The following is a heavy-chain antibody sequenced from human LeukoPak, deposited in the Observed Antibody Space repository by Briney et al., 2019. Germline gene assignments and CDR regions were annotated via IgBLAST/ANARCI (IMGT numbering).Heavy chain of an antibody. CDR2: ISSSSSYI. J-gene: IGHJ4*02. CDR1: GFTFSSYS. V-gene: IGHV3-21*04. CDR3: ATGRYYYDSSGYYY. Sequence: PGGSLRLSCAASGFTFSSYSMNWVRQAPGKGLEWVSSISSSSSYIYYADSVKGRFTISRDNAKNSLYLQMNSLRAEDTAVHYCATGRYYYDSSGYYYWGQGTLVTVSS. D-gene: IGHD3-22*01.